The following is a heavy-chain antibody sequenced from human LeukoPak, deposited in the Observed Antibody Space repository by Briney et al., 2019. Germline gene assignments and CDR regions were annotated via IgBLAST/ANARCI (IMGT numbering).Heavy chain of an antibody. Sequence: GGSLRLSCAASGFTFSSYAMHWVRQAPGKGLEWVAVISYDGSNKYYADSVKGRFTISRDNSKNTPYLQMNSLRAEDTAMYYCARALQYCSSTSCYSTAFDIWGQGTMVTVSS. CDR1: GFTFSSYA. V-gene: IGHV3-30*01. D-gene: IGHD2-2*01. J-gene: IGHJ3*02. CDR2: ISYDGSNK. CDR3: ARALQYCSSTSCYSTAFDI.